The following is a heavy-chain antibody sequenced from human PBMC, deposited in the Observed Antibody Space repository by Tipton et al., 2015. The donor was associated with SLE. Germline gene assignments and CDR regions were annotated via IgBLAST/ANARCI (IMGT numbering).Heavy chain of an antibody. CDR3: AREERYSSGWVYYYYYMAV. Sequence: TLSLTCTVSGGSISSSSYYWGWIRQPPGKGLEWIGSIYYSGSTYYNPSLKSRVTISADTSKNQFSLKLSSVTAADTAVYYCAREERYSSGWVYYYYYMAVWGKGTTVSVSS. J-gene: IGHJ6*03. CDR2: IYYSGST. V-gene: IGHV4-39*07. D-gene: IGHD6-19*01. CDR1: GGSISSSSYY.